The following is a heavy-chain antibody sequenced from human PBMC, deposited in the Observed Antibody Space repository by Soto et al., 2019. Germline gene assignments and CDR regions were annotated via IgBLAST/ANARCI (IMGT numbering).Heavy chain of an antibody. CDR1: GGTFSSYA. J-gene: IGHJ4*02. CDR3: ARAGKATGIHN. Sequence: APVTVSCPTSGGTFSSYAISWVRQAPGQGLEWMGGIIPIFGTANYAQKFQGRVTITADESTSTAYMELSSLRSEDTAVYYCARAGKATGIHNGGQGTRGAV. V-gene: IGHV1-69*13. CDR2: IIPIFGTA. D-gene: IGHD3-9*01.